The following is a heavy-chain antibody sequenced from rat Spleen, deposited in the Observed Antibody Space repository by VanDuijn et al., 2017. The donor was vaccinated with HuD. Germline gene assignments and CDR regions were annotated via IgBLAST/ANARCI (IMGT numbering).Heavy chain of an antibody. Sequence: EVQLVESGGGLVQPGRSLKLSCVASGFTFNNYWMTWIRQAPGKGLEWVASITNTGGSTYYPDSVKGRFTISRDNAKSTLYLQMNSLRSEDTATYYCTSLLYYYSSYIPDWWGQGVMVTVSS. D-gene: IGHD1-2*01. CDR1: GFTFNNYW. J-gene: IGHJ2*01. V-gene: IGHV5-31*01. CDR3: TSLLYYYSSYIPDW. CDR2: ITNTGGST.